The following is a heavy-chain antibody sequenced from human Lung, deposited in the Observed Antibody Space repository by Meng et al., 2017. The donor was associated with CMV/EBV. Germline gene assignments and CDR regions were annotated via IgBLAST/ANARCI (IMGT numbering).Heavy chain of an antibody. Sequence: QVPLGQSGAGVQKPGASVKFSCKASGYTFTGYYMHWVRQAPGQGLEWMGRINPNSGATEYAQNFQGRVTMTRDTSISTAYMELSRLRSDDTAVYYCARDSRHCTSASCYSWYFDLWGRGTLVTVSS. V-gene: IGHV1-2*06. CDR3: ARDSRHCTSASCYSWYFDL. CDR1: GYTFTGYY. D-gene: IGHD2-2*02. CDR2: INPNSGAT. J-gene: IGHJ2*01.